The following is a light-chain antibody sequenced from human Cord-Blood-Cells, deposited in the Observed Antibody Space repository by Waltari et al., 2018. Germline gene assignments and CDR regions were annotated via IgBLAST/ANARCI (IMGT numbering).Light chain of an antibody. J-gene: IGLJ1*01. CDR3: CAYAGSYTSFYV. CDR1: SSVVGGYNY. V-gene: IGLV2-11*01. Sequence: QSALTQPRSVSGSPGQSVTISCTGTSSVVGGYNYVSWYQQHPGKAPKLMIYDISKRPACFPDRFSASKSGNTATLTISGLQAEDEADYYCCAYAGSYTSFYVCGTGTKVTVL. CDR2: DIS.